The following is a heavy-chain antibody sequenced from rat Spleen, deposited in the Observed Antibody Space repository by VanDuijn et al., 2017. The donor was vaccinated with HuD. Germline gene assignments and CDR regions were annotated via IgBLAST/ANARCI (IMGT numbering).Heavy chain of an antibody. Sequence: EVQLVESGGGLVQPGRSLKLSCVASGFTFKNYWMTWVRQAPTKGLEWVAYISTAGGNTYYRDSVRGRFTISRDNAKSALYLQMDSLRSEDTATYYCTTDSYFDGTYYPGGFDYWGQGVMVTVSS. CDR1: GFTFKNYW. V-gene: IGHV5-27*01. CDR2: ISTAGGNT. CDR3: TTDSYFDGTYYPGGFDY. J-gene: IGHJ2*01. D-gene: IGHD1-12*02.